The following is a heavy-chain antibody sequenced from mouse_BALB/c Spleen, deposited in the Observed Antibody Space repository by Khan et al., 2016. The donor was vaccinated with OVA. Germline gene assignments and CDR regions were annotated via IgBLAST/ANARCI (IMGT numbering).Heavy chain of an antibody. CDR3: ARHGYSPWFAY. Sequence: VQLKESGAALVRPGALVNLSCKASGFNIKDYYMNWVKQRPEQGLEWIGWIDPENGNTIYDPKFQGKASISSDTSSNTAYLQLSSLTSEDTAVYYCARHGYSPWFAYWGRGTLVTVSA. D-gene: IGHD2-3*01. J-gene: IGHJ3*01. CDR2: IDPENGNT. V-gene: IGHV14-1*02. CDR1: GFNIKDYY.